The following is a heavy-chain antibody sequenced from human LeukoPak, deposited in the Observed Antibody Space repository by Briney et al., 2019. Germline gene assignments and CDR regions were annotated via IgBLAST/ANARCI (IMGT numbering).Heavy chain of an antibody. V-gene: IGHV4-59*06. CDR2: IYYSGST. D-gene: IGHD6-6*01. CDR1: GGSISSYY. CDR3: ARDLGQLVGYFDY. J-gene: IGHJ4*02. Sequence: SETLSLTCTVSGGSISSYYWSWIRQHPGKGLEWIGYIYYSGSTYYNPSLKSRVTISVDTSKNQFSLKLSSVTAADTAVYYCARDLGQLVGYFDYWGQGTLVTVSS.